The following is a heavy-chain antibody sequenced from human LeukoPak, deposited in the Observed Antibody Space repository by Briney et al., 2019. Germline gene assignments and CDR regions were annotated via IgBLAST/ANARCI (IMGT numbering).Heavy chain of an antibody. J-gene: IGHJ4*02. CDR1: GGSISSTTYY. D-gene: IGHD2-15*01. V-gene: IGHV4-39*02. CDR2: IFHDGRT. CDR3: ARDIGWTKGPFDY. Sequence: SETLSLTCTVSGGSISSTTYYWAWIRQSPGKGLEVIAGIFHDGRTYYNPSVQSRVTISVDTFRNRFSLKLKSVTAADAAVYYCARDIGWTKGPFDYWGQGTLVTVSS.